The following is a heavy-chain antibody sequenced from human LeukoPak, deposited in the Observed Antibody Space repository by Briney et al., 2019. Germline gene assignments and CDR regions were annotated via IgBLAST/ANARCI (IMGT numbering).Heavy chain of an antibody. J-gene: IGHJ4*02. D-gene: IGHD3-22*01. Sequence: SETLSLTCTVSGGPVSSGSYYWSWIRQPPGKGLEWIGYIYYSGSTNYNPSLKSRVTISVDTSKNQFSLKLSSVTAADTAVYYCARKTYYYDSSGYYVLDYWGQGTLVTVSS. CDR2: IYYSGST. CDR3: ARKTYYYDSSGYYVLDY. V-gene: IGHV4-61*01. CDR1: GGPVSSGSYY.